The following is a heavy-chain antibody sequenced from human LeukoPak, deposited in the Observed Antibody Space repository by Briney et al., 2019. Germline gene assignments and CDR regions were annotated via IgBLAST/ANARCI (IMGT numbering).Heavy chain of an antibody. CDR1: GGTFSSYA. Sequence: AASVKVSCKASGGTFSSYAISWVRQAPGQGLEWMGGIIPIFGTANYAQKFQGRVTITADESTSTAYMELSSLRSEDTAVYYCARPNGGYDSPPGYWGQGTLVTVSS. J-gene: IGHJ4*02. D-gene: IGHD5-12*01. CDR3: ARPNGGYDSPPGY. CDR2: IIPIFGTA. V-gene: IGHV1-69*13.